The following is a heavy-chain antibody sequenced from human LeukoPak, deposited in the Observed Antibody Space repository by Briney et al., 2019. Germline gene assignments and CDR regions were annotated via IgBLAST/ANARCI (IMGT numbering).Heavy chain of an antibody. V-gene: IGHV4-39*01. Sequence: SETLSLTCTVSGGSIGSTTYYWGWIRQPPGKGLEWIGSIYNSGSTYYNPSLKSRVTISVDTSKNQFSLKLSSVTAADTAVYYCARHGAYCGGDCYPYFDYWGQGTLVTVSS. CDR1: GGSIGSTTYY. CDR3: ARHGAYCGGDCYPYFDY. J-gene: IGHJ4*02. D-gene: IGHD2-21*02. CDR2: IYNSGST.